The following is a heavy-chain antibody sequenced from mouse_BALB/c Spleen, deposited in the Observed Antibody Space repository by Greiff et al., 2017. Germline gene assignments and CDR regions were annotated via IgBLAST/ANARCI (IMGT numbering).Heavy chain of an antibody. CDR1: GFTFSNYW. Sequence: EVKVVESGGGLVQPGGSMKLSCVASGFTFSNYWMNWVRQSPEKGLEWVAEIRLKSNNYATHYAESVKGRFTISRDDSKSSVYLQMNNLRAEDTGIYYCTRLGYYEDAMDYWGQGTSVTVSS. CDR2: IRLKSNNYAT. J-gene: IGHJ4*01. CDR3: TRLGYYEDAMDY. V-gene: IGHV6-6*02. D-gene: IGHD2-3*01.